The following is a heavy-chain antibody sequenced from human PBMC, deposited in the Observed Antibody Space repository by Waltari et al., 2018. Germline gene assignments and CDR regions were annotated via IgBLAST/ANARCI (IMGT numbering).Heavy chain of an antibody. D-gene: IGHD6-13*01. CDR1: GFTFSRYW. J-gene: IGHJ4*02. CDR2: INSDGSST. CDR3: AREEFGSSSWFDY. V-gene: IGHV3-74*01. Sequence: EVQLVESGGGLVQPGGSLRRSCAAYGFTFSRYWMHWVRQAPGKGLVWVSRINSDGSSTSYADSVKGRFTISRDNAKNTLYLQMNSLRAEDTAVYYCAREEFGSSSWFDYWGQGTLVTVSS.